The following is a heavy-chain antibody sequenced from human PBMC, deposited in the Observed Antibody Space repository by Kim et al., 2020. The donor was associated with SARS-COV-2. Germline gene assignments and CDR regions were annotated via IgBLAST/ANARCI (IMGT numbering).Heavy chain of an antibody. CDR3: AKGYCSGGSCYSGYPDFDY. CDR2: ISGDGGST. Sequence: GGSLRLSCAASGFTFDDYAMHWVRQAPGKGLEWVSLISGDGGSTYYSDSVKGRFTISRDNSKNSLYLQMNSLRTEDTALYYCAKGYCSGGSCYSGYPDFDYWGQGTLLTVSS. V-gene: IGHV3-43*02. CDR1: GFTFDDYA. J-gene: IGHJ4*02. D-gene: IGHD2-15*01.